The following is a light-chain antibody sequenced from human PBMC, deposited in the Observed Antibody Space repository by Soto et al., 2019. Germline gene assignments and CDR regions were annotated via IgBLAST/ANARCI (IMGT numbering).Light chain of an antibody. CDR1: QSVSSY. CDR2: DAS. J-gene: IGKJ1*01. Sequence: EIVLTQSPGTLSLSPGERATLPCRASQSVSSYLAWYQQKPGQAPRLLIYDASSRATGIPVRFSGSGPGTEFTLTISSLQSEDFGVYYCQQNKDWPGTFGQGTKVDI. V-gene: IGKV3-15*01. CDR3: QQNKDWPGT.